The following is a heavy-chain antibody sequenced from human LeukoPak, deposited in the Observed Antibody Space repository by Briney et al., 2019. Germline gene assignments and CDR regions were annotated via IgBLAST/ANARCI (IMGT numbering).Heavy chain of an antibody. V-gene: IGHV3-15*01. J-gene: IGHJ4*02. CDR1: GFSFVDHW. CDR2: IKSNAAGATT. Sequence: GGSLRLSCAASGFSFVDHWMSWVRQAPGKGPEWVGRIKSNAAGATTDYAAPVKGRFTISRDDSRHTLYLQMNSLKTEDTAVYYCTMIQGWGSGSYYVDYWGQGTLVTVSS. D-gene: IGHD3-10*01. CDR3: TMIQGWGSGSYYVDY.